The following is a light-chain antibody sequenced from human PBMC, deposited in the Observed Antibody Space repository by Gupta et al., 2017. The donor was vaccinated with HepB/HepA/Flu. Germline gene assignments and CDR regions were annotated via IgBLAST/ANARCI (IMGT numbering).Light chain of an antibody. V-gene: IGLV2-14*03. CDR2: DVT. J-gene: IGLJ2*01. CDR1: SSDIGAYNY. Sequence: QSALTQPASVSGSPGQSTTISCTGTSSDIGAYNYVSWYQQHPGKAPKVMIYDVTNRPSGVSHRFSGSKSGYTASLTISGLQAEDEADYYFGSYTTSSTVVFGGGTKLTVL. CDR3: GSYTTSSTVV.